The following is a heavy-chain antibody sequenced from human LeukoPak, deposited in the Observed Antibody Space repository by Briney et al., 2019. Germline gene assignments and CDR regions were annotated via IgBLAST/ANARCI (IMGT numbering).Heavy chain of an antibody. V-gene: IGHV3-49*04. Sequence: GGSLRLSCTASGFTFGDYAMSWVRQAPGKGLEWVGFIRSKAYGGTTEYAASVKGRFTISRDDSKSIAYLQMNSLKTEDTAVYYCTREVEWEPLDYYYYGMDVWGQGTTVTVSS. CDR3: TREVEWEPLDYYYYGMDV. D-gene: IGHD1-26*01. CDR2: IRSKAYGGTT. J-gene: IGHJ6*02. CDR1: GFTFGDYA.